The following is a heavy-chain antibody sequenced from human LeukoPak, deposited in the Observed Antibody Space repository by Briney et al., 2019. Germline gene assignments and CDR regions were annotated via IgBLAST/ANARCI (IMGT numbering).Heavy chain of an antibody. Sequence: SETLSLTCTVSGGSISSYYWSWIRQPLGKGLEWIGYIYYSGSTNYNPSLKSRVTISVDTSKNQFSLKLSSVTAADTAVYYCARDPQGYYYMDVWGKGTTVTVSS. CDR1: GGSISSYY. CDR2: IYYSGST. V-gene: IGHV4-59*01. J-gene: IGHJ6*03. CDR3: ARDPQGYYYMDV.